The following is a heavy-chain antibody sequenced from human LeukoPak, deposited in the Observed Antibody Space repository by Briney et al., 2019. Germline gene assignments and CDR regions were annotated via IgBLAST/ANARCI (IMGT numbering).Heavy chain of an antibody. V-gene: IGHV3-21*01. Sequence: GGSLRLSCAASGFTFSSYSMIWVPPAPGKGLEWVSSISSSSSYIYYADSVKGRFTISRDNAKNSLYLQMTSLSAEDTAGYYCARGGNSCGLIWGQGSLVTASS. J-gene: IGHJ4*02. CDR3: ARGGNSCGLI. D-gene: IGHD5-18*01. CDR2: ISSSSSYI. CDR1: GFTFSSYS.